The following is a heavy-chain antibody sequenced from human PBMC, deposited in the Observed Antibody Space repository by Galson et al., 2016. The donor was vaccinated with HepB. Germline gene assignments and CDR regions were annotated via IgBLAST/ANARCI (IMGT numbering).Heavy chain of an antibody. V-gene: IGHV4-30-2*01. D-gene: IGHD6-6*01. J-gene: IGHJ3*02. Sequence: TLSLTCAVSGGSISSSGFSWTWIRQPPGKGLEWIGHISHSGGTNSNASLKSRLPMSVDRSKNPFSLKLSSVTAADTAMYYCARGNPFSSSDAFDIWGRGTMVTVSS. CDR3: ARGNPFSSSDAFDI. CDR2: ISHSGGT. CDR1: GGSISSSGFS.